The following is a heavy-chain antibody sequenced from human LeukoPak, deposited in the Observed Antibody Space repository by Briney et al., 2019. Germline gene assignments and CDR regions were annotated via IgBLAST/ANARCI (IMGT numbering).Heavy chain of an antibody. Sequence: ASVKVSCKASGYTFTSYYIHWVRQAPGQGLEWMGIINPSGGSTSYAQKFQGRVTMTRDTSTSTVYMELSSLRSEDTAVYYCARATTYDSSGYYYEWFAFDIWGQGTMVTVSS. CDR1: GYTFTSYY. V-gene: IGHV1-46*01. CDR3: ARATTYDSSGYYYEWFAFDI. J-gene: IGHJ3*02. CDR2: INPSGGST. D-gene: IGHD3-22*01.